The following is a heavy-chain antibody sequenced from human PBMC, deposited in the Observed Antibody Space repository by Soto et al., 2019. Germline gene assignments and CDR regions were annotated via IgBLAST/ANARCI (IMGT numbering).Heavy chain of an antibody. CDR2: IYYSGST. J-gene: IGHJ6*02. V-gene: IGHV4-31*03. Sequence: SETLSLTCTVSSGSISSGGYYWSWIRQHPGKGLEWIGYIYYSGSTYYNPSLKSRVTISVDTSKNQFSLKLSSVTAADTAVYYCASFRNYLLDYYYYGMDVWGQGTTVTVSS. CDR1: SGSISSGGYY. D-gene: IGHD4-4*01. CDR3: ASFRNYLLDYYYYGMDV.